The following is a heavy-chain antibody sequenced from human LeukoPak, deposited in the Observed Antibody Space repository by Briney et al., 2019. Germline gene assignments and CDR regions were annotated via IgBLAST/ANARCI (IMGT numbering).Heavy chain of an antibody. V-gene: IGHV3-23*01. J-gene: IGHJ4*02. CDR1: GFTFSSYV. CDR2: ISGSGSST. Sequence: GGSLRLSCAASGFTFSSYVVSWVRQAPGKGLEWVSAISGSGSSTYYADSVKGRFTISRDNSKNSLYLQMNSLRTEDTALYYCAKDGSSGSYSDYWGQGTLVTVSS. D-gene: IGHD1-26*01. CDR3: AKDGSSGSYSDY.